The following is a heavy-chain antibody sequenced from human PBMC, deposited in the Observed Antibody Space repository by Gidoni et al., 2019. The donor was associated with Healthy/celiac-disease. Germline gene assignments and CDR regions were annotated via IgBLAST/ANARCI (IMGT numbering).Heavy chain of an antibody. CDR1: GFTFSSYA. Sequence: EVQLLESGGGLVQPGGSLRLSCAASGFTFSSYAMSWVRQAPGKGREWVAAISGSGGSTYYADSVKGRFTISRDNSKNTLYLQMNSLRAEDTAVYYCAKGRYSSGWYGDYWGQGTLVTVSS. V-gene: IGHV3-23*01. D-gene: IGHD6-19*01. CDR2: ISGSGGST. CDR3: AKGRYSSGWYGDY. J-gene: IGHJ4*02.